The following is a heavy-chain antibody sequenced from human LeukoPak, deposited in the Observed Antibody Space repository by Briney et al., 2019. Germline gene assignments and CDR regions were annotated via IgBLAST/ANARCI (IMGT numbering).Heavy chain of an antibody. J-gene: IGHJ4*02. CDR3: ARLVGWSYHFDY. V-gene: IGHV5-51*01. D-gene: IGHD3-16*01. Sequence: GGSLKIFFQGSGYRFTSYWIGWGRRMPGKGLGWRGIIYPGDSDTRYSPSFQGQVTISADKSISTAYLQWSSLKASDTAMYYCARLVGWSYHFDYWGQGTLVTVSS. CDR2: IYPGDSDT. CDR1: GYRFTSYW.